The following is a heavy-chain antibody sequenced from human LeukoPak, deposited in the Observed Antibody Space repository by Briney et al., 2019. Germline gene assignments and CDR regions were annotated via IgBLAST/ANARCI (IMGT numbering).Heavy chain of an antibody. Sequence: KSSETLSLNCAVSGGSISSGVYSWSWFRQPPGKGLEWIGYIYYSGNTYYNPSLKSRVTISVDTSKNHFSLKLSSVTAADTAVYYCARGGAVAGPDWGDAFDIWGQGTMVTVSS. CDR2: IYYSGNT. J-gene: IGHJ3*02. CDR3: ARGGAVAGPDWGDAFDI. D-gene: IGHD6-13*01. V-gene: IGHV4-30-4*07. CDR1: GGSISSGVYS.